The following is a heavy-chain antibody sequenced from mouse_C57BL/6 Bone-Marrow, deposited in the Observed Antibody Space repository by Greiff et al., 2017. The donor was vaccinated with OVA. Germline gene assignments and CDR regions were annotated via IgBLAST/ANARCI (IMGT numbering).Heavy chain of an antibody. V-gene: IGHV5-6*01. CDR1: GFTFSSYG. CDR3: ARRYYYGSSYVGYFGV. D-gene: IGHD1-1*01. J-gene: IGHJ1*03. Sequence: EVQLVESGGDLVKPGGSLKLSCAASGFTFSSYGMSWVRQTPDKRLEWVATISSGGSYTYYPDSVKGRFTISRDNAKNTLYLQMSSLKSEDTAMYYCARRYYYGSSYVGYFGVWGTGTTVTVSS. CDR2: ISSGGSYT.